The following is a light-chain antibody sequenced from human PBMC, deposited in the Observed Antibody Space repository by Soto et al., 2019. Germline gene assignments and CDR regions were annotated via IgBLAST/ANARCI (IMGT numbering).Light chain of an antibody. CDR1: QSVSSN. V-gene: IGKV3-15*01. CDR3: QQYNSYSWT. CDR2: GAS. J-gene: IGKJ1*01. Sequence: EIVNTQSPATLSVSLGDRATLSCRASQSVSSNLAWYQLKPGQAPRLLIYGASTRATGIPARFSGSGSGTEFTLTISSLQPDDFATYYCQQYNSYSWTFGQGTHVDI.